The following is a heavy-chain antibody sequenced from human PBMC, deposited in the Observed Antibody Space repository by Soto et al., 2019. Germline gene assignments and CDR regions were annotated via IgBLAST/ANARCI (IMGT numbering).Heavy chain of an antibody. CDR3: AADPRFTFWFDP. CDR1: GFTFTRSA. Sequence: SVKVSCKASGFTFTRSAVQWVRHARGQRLEWIGWIVVGSGNTNYAQKFQERVTITRDMSTSTAYMELSSLRSEDTAVYYCAADPRFTFWFDPWGQGTLVTVSS. J-gene: IGHJ5*02. CDR2: IVVGSGNT. D-gene: IGHD3-3*01. V-gene: IGHV1-58*01.